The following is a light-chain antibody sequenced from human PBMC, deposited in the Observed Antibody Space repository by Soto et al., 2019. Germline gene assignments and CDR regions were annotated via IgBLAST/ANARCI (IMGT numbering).Light chain of an antibody. CDR2: AAS. Sequence: EVVLTQSPGTLSLSPGERATLSCRASRSFASSYLGWYQQKPGQAPRLLIYAASSRATGIPDRFSGSGSGTDFTLTISRLEPEDSAVYYCQQYGASPPYTVGPGTKLEIK. CDR1: RSFASSY. V-gene: IGKV3-20*01. J-gene: IGKJ2*01. CDR3: QQYGASPPYT.